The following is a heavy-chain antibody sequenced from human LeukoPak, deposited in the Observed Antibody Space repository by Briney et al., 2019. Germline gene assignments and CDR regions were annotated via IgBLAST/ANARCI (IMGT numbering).Heavy chain of an antibody. D-gene: IGHD3-22*01. CDR2: INSDGSST. V-gene: IGHV3-74*01. Sequence: GGSLRLSCAASGFTFSSYWMHWVRQAPGKGLVWVSRINSDGSSTSYADSVKGRFTISRDNAKNTLYLQMNSLRAEDTAVYYCARAYYYDSSGYSYYFDYWGQGTLVTVSS. CDR3: ARAYYYDSSGYSYYFDY. J-gene: IGHJ4*02. CDR1: GFTFSSYW.